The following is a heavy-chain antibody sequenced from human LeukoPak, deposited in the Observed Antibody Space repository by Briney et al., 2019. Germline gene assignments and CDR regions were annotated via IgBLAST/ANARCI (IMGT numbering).Heavy chain of an antibody. D-gene: IGHD3-10*01. CDR3: AREHAMVRGPSRGPVPAAAIDY. V-gene: IGHV7-4-1*02. CDR2: INTYTGNP. Sequence: GATVKVSCKASGYTFTSYAMNWVRQAPGQGLEWMGWINTYTGNPTYAQGFTGRFVFSLDTSVSTAYLQISSLKAEDTAVYYCAREHAMVRGPSRGPVPAAAIDYWGQGTLVTVSS. J-gene: IGHJ4*02. CDR1: GYTFTSYA.